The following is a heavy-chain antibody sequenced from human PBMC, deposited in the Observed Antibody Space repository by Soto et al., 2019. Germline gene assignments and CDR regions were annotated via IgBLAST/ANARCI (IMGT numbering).Heavy chain of an antibody. Sequence: LSLTCTVSGGSISSGDYYWSWIRQPPGKGLEWIGYIYYSGSTYYNPSLKSRVTISVDTSKNQFSLKLSSVTAADTAVYYCARAPTFGVVKQVYYYGMDVWGQGTTVTVSS. V-gene: IGHV4-30-4*01. CDR3: ARAPTFGVVKQVYYYGMDV. J-gene: IGHJ6*02. D-gene: IGHD3-3*01. CDR2: IYYSGST. CDR1: GGSISSGDYY.